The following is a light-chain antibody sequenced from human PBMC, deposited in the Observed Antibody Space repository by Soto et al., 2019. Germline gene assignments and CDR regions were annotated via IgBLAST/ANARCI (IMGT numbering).Light chain of an antibody. V-gene: IGLV1-47*01. CDR3: AAWFEPVRSYV. CDR1: ISNIATNY. Sequence: QSVLTQPPSVSGTPGQRVTISCSGGISNIATNYVHLFQQLPGTAPKVLSNRDNQRPSGVPDRFSGSKSGTSASLAISVLVSEDEDEFYCAAWFEPVRSYVFGTGTKVTVL. CDR2: RDN. J-gene: IGLJ1*01.